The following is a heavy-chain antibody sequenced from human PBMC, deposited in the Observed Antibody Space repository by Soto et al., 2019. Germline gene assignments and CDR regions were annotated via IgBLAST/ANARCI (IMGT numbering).Heavy chain of an antibody. V-gene: IGHV1-3*01. CDR3: ARSELLWFGELLGYYGMDV. J-gene: IGHJ6*02. Sequence: GASVKVSCKASGYTFTSYAMHWVRQAPGQRLEWMGWINAGNGNTKYSQKFQGRVTITRDTSASTAYMELSSLRSEDTAVYYCARSELLWFGELLGYYGMDVWGQGTTVTVSS. D-gene: IGHD3-10*01. CDR2: INAGNGNT. CDR1: GYTFTSYA.